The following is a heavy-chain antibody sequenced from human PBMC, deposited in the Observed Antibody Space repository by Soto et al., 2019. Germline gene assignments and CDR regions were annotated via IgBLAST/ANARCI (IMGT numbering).Heavy chain of an antibody. Sequence: QVQLVQSGGGVVQPGRSLRLSCAASGFTLSDFAMHWVRQAPGKGLEWVALISNDGGIEHYGDSVRGRFTISRDNSKHTLYLEMTSLRVEDTAVYYCARVVPGMDVWGQGTTVTVSS. J-gene: IGHJ6*02. CDR3: ARVVPGMDV. CDR2: ISNDGGIE. CDR1: GFTLSDFA. V-gene: IGHV3-30-3*01.